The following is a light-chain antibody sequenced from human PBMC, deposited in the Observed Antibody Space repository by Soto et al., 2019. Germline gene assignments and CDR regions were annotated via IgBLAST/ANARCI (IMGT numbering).Light chain of an antibody. Sequence: DIQMTQSPSSLSASVGDRVTITCRASQSISSYLNWYQQKPGKAPKLLIYAASSLQSGVPSRFSGSGSGTVFTLTISSLQPEDFATYYCQQSYSLTLTFGGGTKVEIK. CDR2: AAS. CDR1: QSISSY. CDR3: QQSYSLTLT. V-gene: IGKV1-39*01. J-gene: IGKJ4*01.